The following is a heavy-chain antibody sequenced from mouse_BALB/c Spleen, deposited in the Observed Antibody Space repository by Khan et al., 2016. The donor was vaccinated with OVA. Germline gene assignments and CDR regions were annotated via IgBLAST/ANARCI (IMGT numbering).Heavy chain of an antibody. CDR2: LRYSGIT. Sequence: QLEESGPGLVKPSQSLSLTCTVTGYSITRNYAWNWIRQFPGNKLEWMGYLRYSGITTYNQSLKSRVSITRDTSKNQSSLQLNSVTTEDTATDYCARGNYYGYALDYWGQGTSVTVSS. D-gene: IGHD1-1*01. J-gene: IGHJ4*01. CDR3: ARGNYYGYALDY. V-gene: IGHV3-2*02. CDR1: GYSITRNYA.